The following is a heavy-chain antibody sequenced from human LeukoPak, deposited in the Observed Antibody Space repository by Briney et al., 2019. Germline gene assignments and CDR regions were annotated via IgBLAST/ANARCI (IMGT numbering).Heavy chain of an antibody. CDR3: ARGRPDAFDI. V-gene: IGHV4-34*01. J-gene: IGHJ3*02. Sequence: PSETLSLTCAVYGGSFSGYYWSWIRQPPGKGLEWIGEINHSGSTNYNPSLKSRVTISVDTSKNQFSLKLSSVTAADTAVYYCARGRPDAFDIWGQRTMVTVSS. CDR1: GGSFSGYY. CDR2: INHSGST.